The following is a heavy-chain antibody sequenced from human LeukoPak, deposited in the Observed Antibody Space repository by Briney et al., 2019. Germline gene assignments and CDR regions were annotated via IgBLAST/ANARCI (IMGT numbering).Heavy chain of an antibody. V-gene: IGHV1-2*02. J-gene: IGHJ6*03. CDR3: ARDYCTNGVCYLYYYYYMEV. CDR2: INPNSGGT. D-gene: IGHD2-8*01. CDR1: GYTFTGYY. Sequence: ASVKVSCKASGYTFTGYYMHWVRQAPGQGLEWMGWINPNSGGTNYAQKFQGRVTMTRDTSISTAYMELSRLRSDDTAVYHCARDYCTNGVCYLYYYYYMEVWGKGTTVTVSS.